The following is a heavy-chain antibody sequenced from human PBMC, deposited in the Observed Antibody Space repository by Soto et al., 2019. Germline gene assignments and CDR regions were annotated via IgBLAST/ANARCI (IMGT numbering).Heavy chain of an antibody. J-gene: IGHJ6*03. CDR2: INHSGST. CDR1: GGSFSGYY. V-gene: IGHV4-34*01. D-gene: IGHD3-10*01. CDR3: ARVVRGAYYYMDV. Sequence: QVQLQQWGAGLLKPSETLSLTCAVYGGSFSGYYWSWIRQPPGKGLEWIGEINHSGSTNYNPSLKSRVTISVDTSKNQFSLKLSSVTAADTAVYYCARVVRGAYYYMDVWGKGTTVTVSS.